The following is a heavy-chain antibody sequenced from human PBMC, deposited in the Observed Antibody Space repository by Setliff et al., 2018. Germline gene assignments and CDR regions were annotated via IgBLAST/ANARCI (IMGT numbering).Heavy chain of an antibody. V-gene: IGHV3-23*01. CDR2: ISGSGSSS. Sequence: GGSLRLSCAASGFTFSTFAMSWVRQAPGKGLEWVSHISGSGSSSSYADSVKGRFTISRDNARNTLYLQMNSLRAEDTAVYYCAKDNGKGHLYLLEGYFDYWGRGALVTVSS. CDR1: GFTFSTFA. J-gene: IGHJ4*02. D-gene: IGHD2-15*01. CDR3: AKDNGKGHLYLLEGYFDY.